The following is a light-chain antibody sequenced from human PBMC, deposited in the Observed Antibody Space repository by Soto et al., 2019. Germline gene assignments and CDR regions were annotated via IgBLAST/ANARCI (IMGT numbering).Light chain of an antibody. V-gene: IGKV3-11*01. CDR2: DAS. CDR3: QQRSNWPST. CDR1: QSVSSY. Sequence: EIVLTQSPVTLSLSPGARATLSCRASQSVSSYLAWYQQKPGQAPRLLIYDASNRATGTPARFSGSGSGTDFTLTISSLEPEDFAVYYCQQRSNWPSTFGGGTKVEIK. J-gene: IGKJ4*01.